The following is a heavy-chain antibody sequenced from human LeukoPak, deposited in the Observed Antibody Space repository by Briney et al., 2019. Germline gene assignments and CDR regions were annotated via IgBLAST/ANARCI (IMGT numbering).Heavy chain of an antibody. CDR3: ARGGGCSSTSCYRTTNWFDP. CDR2: IYYSGST. D-gene: IGHD2-2*01. J-gene: IGHJ5*02. CDR1: GGSISSYY. V-gene: IGHV4-59*12. Sequence: KSSETLSLTCTVSGGSISSYYWSWIRQPPGKGLEWIGYIYYSGSTNYNPSLKSRVTISVDTSKNQFSLKLSSVTAADTAVYYCARGGGCSSTSCYRTTNWFDPWGQGTLVTVSS.